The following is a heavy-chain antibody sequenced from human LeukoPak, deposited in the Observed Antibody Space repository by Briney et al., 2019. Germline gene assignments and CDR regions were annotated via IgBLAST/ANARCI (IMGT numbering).Heavy chain of an antibody. D-gene: IGHD6-13*01. J-gene: IGHJ4*02. V-gene: IGHV3-30*18. CDR1: GFTFSSYG. Sequence: GGSLRLSCAASGFTFSSYGMHWVRQAPGKGLEWVAVISYDGSNKYYADSVKGRFTISRDNSKNTLYLQMNSLRAEDTAVYYCAKDSIAAAGGSDYWGQGTLVTVSS. CDR3: AKDSIAAAGGSDY. CDR2: ISYDGSNK.